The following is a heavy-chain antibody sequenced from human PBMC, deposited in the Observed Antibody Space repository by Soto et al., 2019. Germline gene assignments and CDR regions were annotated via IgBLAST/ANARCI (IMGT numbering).Heavy chain of an antibody. V-gene: IGHV1-69*01. J-gene: IGHJ5*02. CDR2: IIPLSGTT. Sequence: QVQLVQSGADLKKPGSSVKVSCKASGGSFSNSSISWVRQAPGQGLEWMGGIIPLSGTTNYAQKFRGRVTITADESTSTAYMEMSSLRFEDTAVYYFARAHGSSWYNWFDPWGQGTLVTVSS. CDR3: ARAHGSSWYNWFDP. CDR1: GGSFSNSS. D-gene: IGHD6-13*01.